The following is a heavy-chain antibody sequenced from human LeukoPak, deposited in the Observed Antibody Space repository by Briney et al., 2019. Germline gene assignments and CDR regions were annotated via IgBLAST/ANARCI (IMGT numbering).Heavy chain of an antibody. CDR1: GFTFDNYA. CDR3: ARVYRQYYYGSGSYGVYYYYYMDV. V-gene: IGHV3-23*01. CDR2: ISGSGGGT. Sequence: GGSLRLSCAASGFTFDNYAMSWVRQAPGKGLGLEWVSSISGSGGGTHYADSVKGRFTISRDNSKNTLYLQMNSLRAEDTAVYYCARVYRQYYYGSGSYGVYYYYYMDVWGKGTTVTISS. D-gene: IGHD3-10*01. J-gene: IGHJ6*03.